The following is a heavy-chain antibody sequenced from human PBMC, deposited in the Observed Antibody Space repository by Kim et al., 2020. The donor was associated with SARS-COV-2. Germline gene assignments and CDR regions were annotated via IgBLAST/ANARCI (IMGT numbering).Heavy chain of an antibody. CDR2: TLWNGGGT. D-gene: IGHD2-2*01. CDR3: LKDIHAGRADV. Sequence: GGSLRLSCVMSGFTFHNHAMHWVRQAPGKGLERVAGTLWNGGGTGYADSVRGRFTIPRDIAESPQYLQMNSLRTEDTALYFSLKDIHAGRADVRGQRAT. V-gene: IGHV3-9*01. J-gene: IGHJ6*02. CDR1: GFTFHNHA.